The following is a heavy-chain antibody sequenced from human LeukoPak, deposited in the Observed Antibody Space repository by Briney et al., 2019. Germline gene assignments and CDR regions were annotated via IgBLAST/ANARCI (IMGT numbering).Heavy chain of an antibody. D-gene: IGHD2-8*01. CDR1: GYTFDNYW. Sequence: RAGESLKISCKASGYTFDNYWISWVRPMPGKGLEWMGIIYPGDSNARYNPSFQGHVTMSVDRSIDTAYLQWSSLQASDTATYCCATQYAQFYDLWGQGTLVTVSS. J-gene: IGHJ5*02. V-gene: IGHV5-51*01. CDR2: IYPGDSNA. CDR3: ATQYAQFYDL.